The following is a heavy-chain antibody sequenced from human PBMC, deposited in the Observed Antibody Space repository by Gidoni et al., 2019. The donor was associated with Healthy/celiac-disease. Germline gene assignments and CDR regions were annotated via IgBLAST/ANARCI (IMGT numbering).Heavy chain of an antibody. CDR1: GFTFSSYW. V-gene: IGHV3-7*03. CDR3: ARDRRGLWFGELLSTRDAFDI. Sequence: EVQLVESGGGLVQPGGSLRLSCAASGFTFSSYWMSWVRQAPGKGLEWVANIKQDGSEKYYVDSVKGRFTISRDNAKNSLYLQMNSLRAEDTAVYYCARDRRGLWFGELLSTRDAFDIWGQGTMVTVSS. D-gene: IGHD3-10*01. CDR2: IKQDGSEK. J-gene: IGHJ3*02.